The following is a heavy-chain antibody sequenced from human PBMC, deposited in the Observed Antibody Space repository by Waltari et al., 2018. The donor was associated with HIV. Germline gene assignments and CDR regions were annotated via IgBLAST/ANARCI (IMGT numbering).Heavy chain of an antibody. D-gene: IGHD5-12*01. Sequence: RLEQSGAELRKPGASVKVSCKASGYSFTAYYIHWVRQAPGQGPEWWGWINPNRGGTNYAQNFQGRITLTRDTSINTAFMDLSRLKSDDTGVYYCARGAKKWLQISVTLPFDSWGQGTLVTVSS. V-gene: IGHV1-2*02. CDR1: GYSFTAYY. J-gene: IGHJ4*02. CDR3: ARGAKKWLQISVTLPFDS. CDR2: INPNRGGT.